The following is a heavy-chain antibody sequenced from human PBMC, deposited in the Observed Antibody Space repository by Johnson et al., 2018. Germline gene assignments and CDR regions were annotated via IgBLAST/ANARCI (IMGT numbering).Heavy chain of an antibody. J-gene: IGHJ3*02. Sequence: VQLLESGGGVVQPGRSLRLSCAASGFTFSSYGMHWVRQAPGKGLEWVAVISFDGVNQYYADSVKGRFTISRDNSKNTLFLQITSLLADDMAVYYCTKVQQTPTIRLRDAFDIWGQGTMVTVSS. V-gene: IGHV3-30*18. CDR2: ISFDGVNQ. CDR1: GFTFSSYG. D-gene: IGHD5-24*01. CDR3: TKVQQTPTIRLRDAFDI.